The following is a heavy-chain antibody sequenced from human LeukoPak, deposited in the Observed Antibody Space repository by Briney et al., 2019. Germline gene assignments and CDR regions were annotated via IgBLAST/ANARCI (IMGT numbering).Heavy chain of an antibody. Sequence: ASVKVSCKVSGYTXTELSMHWVRQAPGKGLEWMGGFDPEDGETIYAQKFQGRVTMTEDTSTDTAYMELSSLRSEDTAVYYCATSSSIAVAPRYFDYWGQGTLVTVSS. D-gene: IGHD6-19*01. CDR1: GYTXTELS. CDR2: FDPEDGET. J-gene: IGHJ4*02. CDR3: ATSSSIAVAPRYFDY. V-gene: IGHV1-24*01.